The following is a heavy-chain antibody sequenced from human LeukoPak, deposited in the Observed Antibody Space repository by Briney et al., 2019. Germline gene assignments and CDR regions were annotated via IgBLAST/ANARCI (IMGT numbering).Heavy chain of an antibody. D-gene: IGHD5-18*01. Sequence: SETLSLTCTVSGGSISSYYWSWIRQSPGKGLEWIGTISHSGTTYYNPSLNSRVTISADTSKNQFSLRLSSVTAAGTAVYYCARARGYSYVFYIDVWGEGTTVTVSS. J-gene: IGHJ6*03. CDR3: ARARGYSYVFYIDV. V-gene: IGHV4-59*08. CDR1: GGSISSYY. CDR2: ISHSGTT.